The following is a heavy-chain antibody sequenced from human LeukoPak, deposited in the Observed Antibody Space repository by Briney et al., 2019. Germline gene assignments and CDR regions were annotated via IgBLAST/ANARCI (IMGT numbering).Heavy chain of an antibody. CDR3: ARGEITVTTPSAPILRL. V-gene: IGHV1-24*01. Sequence: ASVKVSCKVSGYSLTELSMYWVRQAPGKGLEWMGGFDPEDGETVYAQKFQGRVTMTEDTPTDTAYMELSSLRSDDTAVYYCARGEITVTTPSAPILRLWGQGTLVTVSS. CDR2: FDPEDGET. J-gene: IGHJ4*02. CDR1: GYSLTELS. D-gene: IGHD4-11*01.